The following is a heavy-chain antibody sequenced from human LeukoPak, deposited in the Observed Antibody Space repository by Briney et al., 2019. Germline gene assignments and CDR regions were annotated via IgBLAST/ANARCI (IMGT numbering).Heavy chain of an antibody. CDR1: NGSMSSDY. CDR3: ARLTTRPGGIRPLIMDF. Sequence: SETLSLICTVSNGSMSSDYWTWIRQPPGEGRECIGYIYYSGSTKYNPSLESRATISLDTSRNQFSLKLTSMTAADTAVYYCARLTTRPGGIRPLIMDFWGQGTLVTVSS. J-gene: IGHJ4*02. D-gene: IGHD3-10*01. CDR2: IYYSGST. V-gene: IGHV4-59*01.